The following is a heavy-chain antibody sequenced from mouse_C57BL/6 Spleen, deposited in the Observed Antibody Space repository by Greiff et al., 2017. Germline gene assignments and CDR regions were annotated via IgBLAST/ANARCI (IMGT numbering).Heavy chain of an antibody. V-gene: IGHV1-69*01. J-gene: IGHJ2*01. CDR3: ALTTVVALDY. Sequence: QVQLQPPGAELVMPGASVKLSCKASGYTFTSYWMHWVKQRPGQGLEWIGEIDPSDSYTNYNQKFKGKSTLTVDKSSSTAYMQLSSLTSEDSAVYYCALTTVVALDYWGQGTTLTVSS. CDR1: GYTFTSYW. D-gene: IGHD1-1*01. CDR2: IDPSDSYT.